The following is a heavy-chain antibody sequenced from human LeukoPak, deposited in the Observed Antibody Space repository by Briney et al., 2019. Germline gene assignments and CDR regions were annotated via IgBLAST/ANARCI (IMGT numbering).Heavy chain of an antibody. CDR2: IYYSGST. CDR1: GGSISSSSYY. Sequence: SETLSLTCTVSGGSISSSSYYWGWIRQPPGKGLEWIGSIYYSGSTYYNPSLKSRVTISVDTSKNQFSLKLSSVTAADTAVYYCARDTGGKNYFDYWGQGTLVTVSS. CDR3: ARDTGGKNYFDY. J-gene: IGHJ4*02. V-gene: IGHV4-39*07. D-gene: IGHD4-23*01.